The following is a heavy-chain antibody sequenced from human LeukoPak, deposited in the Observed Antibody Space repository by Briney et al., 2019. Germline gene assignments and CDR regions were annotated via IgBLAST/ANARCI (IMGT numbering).Heavy chain of an antibody. CDR1: GFTFSNYA. V-gene: IGHV3-23*01. J-gene: IGHJ4*02. CDR2: ISGSGGST. D-gene: IGHD6-19*01. CDR3: AREGDIAVAPGFDY. Sequence: GGSLRLSCAASGFTFSNYAMSWVRQAPGKGLEWVSAISGSGGSTYYADSVKGRFTISRDNSKNTLYLQMNSLRAEDTAVYYCAREGDIAVAPGFDYWGQGTLVTVSS.